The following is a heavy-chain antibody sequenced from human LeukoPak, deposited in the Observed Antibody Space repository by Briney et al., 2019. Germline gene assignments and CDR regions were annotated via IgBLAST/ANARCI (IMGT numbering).Heavy chain of an antibody. CDR2: ISSSSSYI. D-gene: IGHD3-10*01. CDR1: EFTFSTYS. Sequence: GGSLRLSCAASEFTFSTYSMNWVRQAPGKGLEWVSSISSSSSYIYYADSVKGRFTISRDNSRNTLYLQMNSLRAEDTAVYYCAKDGVWIGEKKANMDVWGKGTTV. V-gene: IGHV3-21*04. J-gene: IGHJ6*03. CDR3: AKDGVWIGEKKANMDV.